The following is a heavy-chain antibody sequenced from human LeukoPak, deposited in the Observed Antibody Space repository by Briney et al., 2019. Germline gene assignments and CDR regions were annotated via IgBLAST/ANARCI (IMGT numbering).Heavy chain of an antibody. CDR3: ARDYRRNSFDY. V-gene: IGHV3-30*07. D-gene: IGHD1-7*01. Sequence: SVKGRFSISRDNSKNALYLQMNSLSPEDTAVYFCARDYRRNSFDYWGQGTLVTVSS. J-gene: IGHJ4*02.